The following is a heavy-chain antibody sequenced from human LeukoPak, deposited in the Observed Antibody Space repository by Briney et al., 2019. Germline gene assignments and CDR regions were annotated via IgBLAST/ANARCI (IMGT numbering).Heavy chain of an antibody. CDR2: ISWDGTT. J-gene: IGHJ4*02. V-gene: IGHV3-43*01. D-gene: IGHD3-22*01. CDR3: VKDLTYESSGSFFDY. Sequence: PGGSLRLSCAASGFTSEDYTMHWVRQVPGKTLEWVSLISWDGTTYHPDSVKGRFTISRDNSQDSLYLQMDSLRSEDTAFYYCVKDLTYESSGSFFDYWGRGTLVTVS. CDR1: GFTSEDYT.